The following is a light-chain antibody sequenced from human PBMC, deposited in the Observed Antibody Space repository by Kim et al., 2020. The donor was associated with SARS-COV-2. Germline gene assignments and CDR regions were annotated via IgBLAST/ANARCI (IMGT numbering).Light chain of an antibody. CDR2: RNN. CDR1: NSNIGVNF. V-gene: IGLV1-47*01. Sequence: KVSIHCSEGNSNIGVNFVYWYQHLPGTAPRLLMSRNNQRPSGVPDRFSGFKSGTSAFLAINGLRSEDEGDYYCAAWDDSLSVRWVFGGGTQLTVL. J-gene: IGLJ3*02. CDR3: AAWDDSLSVRWV.